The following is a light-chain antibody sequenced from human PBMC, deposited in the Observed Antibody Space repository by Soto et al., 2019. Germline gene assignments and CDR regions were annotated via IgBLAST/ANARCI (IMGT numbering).Light chain of an antibody. CDR1: QSVSSNY. CDR3: QQYGKLPRT. J-gene: IGKJ1*01. CDR2: GAS. Sequence: EIVLTQSPGTLSLSPGERATLSCRASQSVSSNYLAWYQQKPGQAPRLLIYGASSRATGIPDRFSGSGSGTDFTLIISRLEPEDFAVYYCQQYGKLPRTFGQGTKVDI. V-gene: IGKV3-20*01.